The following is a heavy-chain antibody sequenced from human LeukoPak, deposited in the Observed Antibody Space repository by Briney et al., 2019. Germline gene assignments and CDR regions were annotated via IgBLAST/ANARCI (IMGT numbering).Heavy chain of an antibody. CDR1: GYTFTSYG. CDR3: ARDGIVVVPAARPGYYYYYYMDV. V-gene: IGHV1-18*01. J-gene: IGHJ6*03. CDR2: ISAYNGNT. D-gene: IGHD2-2*01. Sequence: ALVKVSCKASGYTFTSYGISWVRQAPGQGLEWMGWISAYNGNTNYAQKLQGRVTMTTDTSTSTAYMELRSLRSDDTAVYYCARDGIVVVPAARPGYYYYYYMDVWGKGTTVTVSS.